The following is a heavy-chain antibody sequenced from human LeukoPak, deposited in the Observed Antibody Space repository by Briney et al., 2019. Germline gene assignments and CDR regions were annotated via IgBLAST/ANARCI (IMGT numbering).Heavy chain of an antibody. CDR2: IYSSGST. J-gene: IGHJ4*02. V-gene: IGHV3-53*01. CDR3: AKAGSIRFDY. Sequence: GGSLRLSCAASGFTVSSNYMSWVRQAPGKGLEWVSVIYSSGSTYYADSVKGRFAISRDSSKNTLYLQMNSLRAEDTAVYYCAKAGSIRFDYWGQGTLVTVSS. CDR1: GFTVSSNY. D-gene: IGHD1-26*01.